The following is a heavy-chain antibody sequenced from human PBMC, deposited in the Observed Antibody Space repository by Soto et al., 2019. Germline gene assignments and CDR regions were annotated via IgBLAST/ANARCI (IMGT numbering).Heavy chain of an antibody. J-gene: IGHJ6*02. V-gene: IGHV5-51*01. CDR2: IYPGGSDA. D-gene: IGHD1-26*01. CDR3: ARHVAGARDYYYYGMDV. CDR1: GYSFTSYW. Sequence: PGESLKISCKGSGYSFTSYWIGWVRQMPGKGLEWMGIIYPGGSDARYSPSFQGQVTISADKSISTTYLHWSSLKASDTAMYYCARHVAGARDYYYYGMDVWGQGTTLTVSS.